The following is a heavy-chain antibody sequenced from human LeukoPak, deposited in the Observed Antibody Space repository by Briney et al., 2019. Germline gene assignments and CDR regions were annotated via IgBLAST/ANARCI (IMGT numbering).Heavy chain of an antibody. V-gene: IGHV4-34*01. Sequence: SETLSLTCAVYGGSFSGYYWSWIRQPPGKGLEWIGEINHSGSTNYNPSLKSRVTISVDTSKNQFSLKLSSVTAADTAVYYCARGVVVAAKDAFDIWGQGTMVTVSS. CDR3: ARGVVVAAKDAFDI. D-gene: IGHD2-15*01. CDR2: INHSGST. J-gene: IGHJ3*02. CDR1: GGSFSGYY.